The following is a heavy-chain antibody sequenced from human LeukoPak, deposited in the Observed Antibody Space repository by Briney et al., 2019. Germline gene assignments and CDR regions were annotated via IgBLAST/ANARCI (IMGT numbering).Heavy chain of an antibody. CDR2: IYSGGST. CDR3: AKGAYSSGWYVFLDY. V-gene: IGHV3-53*01. CDR1: GFTVSSNY. D-gene: IGHD6-19*01. J-gene: IGHJ4*02. Sequence: GGSLRLSCAASGFTVSSNYMSWVRQAPGKGLEWVSVIYSGGSTYYADSVKGRFTISRDNSKNTLYLQMNNLRAEDTAVYYCAKGAYSSGWYVFLDYWGQGTLVTVSS.